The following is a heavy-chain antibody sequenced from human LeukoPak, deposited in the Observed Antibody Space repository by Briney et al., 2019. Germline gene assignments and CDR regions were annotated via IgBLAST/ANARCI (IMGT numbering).Heavy chain of an antibody. J-gene: IGHJ4*02. D-gene: IGHD6-13*01. CDR3: AKGRYSSSWYLGQYYFGY. CDR1: GFTFSSYA. V-gene: IGHV3-23*01. Sequence: GGSLRLSCAASGFTFSSYAMSWVRQAPGKGLEWVSAISGSGGSTYYADSVKGRFTISRDNSKNTLYLQMNSLRAEDTAVYYCAKGRYSSSWYLGQYYFGYWGQGTLVTVSS. CDR2: ISGSGGST.